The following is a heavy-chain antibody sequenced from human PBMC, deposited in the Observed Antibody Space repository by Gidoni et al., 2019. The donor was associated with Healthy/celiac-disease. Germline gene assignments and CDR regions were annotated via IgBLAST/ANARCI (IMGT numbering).Heavy chain of an antibody. D-gene: IGHD3-22*01. J-gene: IGHJ5*02. CDR3: ARQTMIVVVITTGGWFDP. V-gene: IGHV4-4*02. CDR1: GGSISSSNW. CDR2: IYHSGST. Sequence: QVQLQESGPGLVKPSGTLSLTCAVSGGSISSSNWWSWVRQPPGKGLEWIREIYHSGSTNYNPSLKSRVTISVDKSKNQFSLKLSSVTAADTAVYYCARQTMIVVVITTGGWFDPWGQGTLVTVSS.